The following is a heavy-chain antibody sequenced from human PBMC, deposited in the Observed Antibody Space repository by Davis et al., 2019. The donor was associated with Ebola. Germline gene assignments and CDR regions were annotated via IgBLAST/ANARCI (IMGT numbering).Heavy chain of an antibody. V-gene: IGHV1-2*06. CDR2: INPNSGGT. CDR3: ARADASIVVVIASFDY. Sequence: AASVKVSCKASGYTFTGYYIHWVRQAPGQGLEWMGRINPNSGGTNYAQKFQGRVTMTRDTSISTAYMELSRLRSDDTAVYYCARADASIVVVIASFDYWGQGTLVTVSS. D-gene: IGHD3-22*01. J-gene: IGHJ4*02. CDR1: GYTFTGYY.